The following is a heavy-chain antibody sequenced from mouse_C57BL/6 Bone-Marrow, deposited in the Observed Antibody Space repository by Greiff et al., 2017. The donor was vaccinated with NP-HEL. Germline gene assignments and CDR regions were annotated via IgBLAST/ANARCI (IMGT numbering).Heavy chain of an antibody. Sequence: QVQLQQSGPELVKPGASVKISCKASGYAFSSSWMNWVKQRPGKGLEWIGRTYPGDGDTNYNGKFKGKATLTADKSSRTAYMQHSSLTSEDSAVYFCAKTYGKDWYFDVWGTGTTVNVSS. V-gene: IGHV1-82*01. CDR2: TYPGDGDT. D-gene: IGHD2-1*01. CDR3: AKTYGKDWYFDV. CDR1: GYAFSSSW. J-gene: IGHJ1*03.